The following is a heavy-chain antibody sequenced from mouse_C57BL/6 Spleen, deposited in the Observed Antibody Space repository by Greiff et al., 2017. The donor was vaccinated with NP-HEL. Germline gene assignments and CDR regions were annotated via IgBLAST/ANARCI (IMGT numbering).Heavy chain of an antibody. CDR1: GFSLTSYG. Sequence: QVQLQQSGPGLVQPSQSLSITCTVSGFSLTSYGVHWVRQSPGKGLEWLGVIWRGGSTDYNAAFISRLSISKDNSKSQVFYKMNSLQADDTAIYYCARKGLLEGAMDDWGQGTSVTVSS. V-gene: IGHV2-2*01. CDR3: ARKGLLEGAMDD. CDR2: IWRGGST. D-gene: IGHD2-14*01. J-gene: IGHJ4*01.